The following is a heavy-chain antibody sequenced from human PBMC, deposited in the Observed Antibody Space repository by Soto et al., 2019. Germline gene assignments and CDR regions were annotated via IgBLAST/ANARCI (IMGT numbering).Heavy chain of an antibody. CDR3: AKEGFGYCSSTSCPPSYYYGMDA. CDR2: ISGSGGST. D-gene: IGHD2-2*01. V-gene: IGHV3-23*01. CDR1: GFTFSSYA. Sequence: LRLSCAASGFTFSSYAMSLVRQAPGKGVEWVSAISGSGGSTYYADSVKGRFTISRDNSKNTLYLQMNSLRAEDTAVYYCAKEGFGYCSSTSCPPSYYYGMDAWGQGTTVTVSS. J-gene: IGHJ6*02.